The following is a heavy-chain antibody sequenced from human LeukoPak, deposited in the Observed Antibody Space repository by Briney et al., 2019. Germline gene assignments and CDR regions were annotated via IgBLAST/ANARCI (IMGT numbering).Heavy chain of an antibody. CDR3: AGARYYYYGMDV. CDR1: GGTFSSHA. CDR2: IIPIFGTA. V-gene: IGHV1-69*01. J-gene: IGHJ6*02. Sequence: GSSVKVSCKASGGTFSSHAISWVRQAPGQGLEWMGGIIPIFGTANYAQKFQGRVTITADESTSTAYMELSSLRAEDTAVYYCAGARYYYYGMDVWGQGTTVTVSS.